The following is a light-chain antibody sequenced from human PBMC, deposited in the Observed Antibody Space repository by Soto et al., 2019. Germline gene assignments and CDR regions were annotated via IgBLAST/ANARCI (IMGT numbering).Light chain of an antibody. Sequence: EIVLPQSPATLSLSPGERATLSCRASQSVSRYLAWYQQKPGQAPRLLIYDASTRATGIPARFSGSGSGTAFTLTSGSAAPEDFAVYYCQQRSDWPSTFCGGTKVQIK. CDR1: QSVSRY. CDR3: QQRSDWPST. J-gene: IGKJ4*01. V-gene: IGKV3-11*01. CDR2: DAS.